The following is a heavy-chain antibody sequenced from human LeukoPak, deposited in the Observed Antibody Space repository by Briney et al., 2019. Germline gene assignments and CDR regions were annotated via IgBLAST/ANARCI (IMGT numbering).Heavy chain of an antibody. D-gene: IGHD4-17*01. CDR2: IHNGGNT. CDR1: GASISSGNYH. CDR3: ARLPTGYPNWLAS. J-gene: IGHJ5*01. Sequence: PSETLSLTCTVSGASISSGNYHWGWIRQPPRRGLEWIGAIHNGGNTDYNPSLESRVTISEDKSKNQFSLELTSVTAADTAIYYCARLPTGYPNWLASWGQGTQVTVSS. V-gene: IGHV4-39*01.